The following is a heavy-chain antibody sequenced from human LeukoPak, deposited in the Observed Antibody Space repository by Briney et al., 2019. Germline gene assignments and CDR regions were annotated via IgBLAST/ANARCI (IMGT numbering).Heavy chain of an antibody. CDR3: ARFPTTGYSSGWYLKMIASALGYMDV. D-gene: IGHD6-19*01. J-gene: IGHJ6*02. CDR1: VDSISSYY. CDR2: ISYSGST. V-gene: IGHV4-59*01. Sequence: SETLSLPCTVSVDSISSYYWSWIRQPPGKGLEWIGYISYSGSTNCNPSLESRVPISEDTSKHQFSLKLSSVTAADTAVYYCARFPTTGYSSGWYLKMIASALGYMDVWGQGTTVSVSS.